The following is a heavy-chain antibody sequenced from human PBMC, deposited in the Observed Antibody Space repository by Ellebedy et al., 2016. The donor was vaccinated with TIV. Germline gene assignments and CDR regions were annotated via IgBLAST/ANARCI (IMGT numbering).Heavy chain of an antibody. D-gene: IGHD1-26*01. Sequence: GGSLRLXXVASGFTFSNSALHWVRQAPGKGLEWVAVISYDARNEYHADSVKGRFTISRDNFKNTLYLQMNSLRPEDTAVYYCAPSRGGATYWGQGTLVTVSS. CDR1: GFTFSNSA. CDR2: ISYDARNE. CDR3: APSRGGATY. J-gene: IGHJ4*02. V-gene: IGHV3-30*04.